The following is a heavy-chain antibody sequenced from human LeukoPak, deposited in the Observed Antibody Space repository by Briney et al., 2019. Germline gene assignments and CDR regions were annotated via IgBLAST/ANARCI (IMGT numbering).Heavy chain of an antibody. CDR2: IIPIFGTA. CDR1: GYTFTSYA. CDR3: ARGYDYGDLRHYYYMDV. V-gene: IGHV1-69*06. D-gene: IGHD4-17*01. Sequence: GASVKVSCKASGYTFTSYAISWVRQAPGQGLEWMGGIIPIFGTANYAQKFQGRVTITADKSTSTAYMELSSLRSEDTAVYYCARGYDYGDLRHYYYMDVWGKGTTVTVSS. J-gene: IGHJ6*03.